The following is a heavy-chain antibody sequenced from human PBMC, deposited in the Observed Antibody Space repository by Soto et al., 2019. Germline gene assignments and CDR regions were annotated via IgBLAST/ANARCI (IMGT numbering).Heavy chain of an antibody. CDR1: GFTFSSYA. CDR2: ISYDGSNK. D-gene: IGHD3-3*01. J-gene: IGHJ4*02. Sequence: QVQLVESGGGVVQPGRSLRLSCAASGFTFSSYAIHWVRQAPGKGLEWVAVISYDGSNKYYADSVKGRFTISRDNSKNTLYLQMNSLRAEGTAVYYCARDKRDLRFLEWSYYFDYWGQGTLVTVSS. CDR3: ARDKRDLRFLEWSYYFDY. V-gene: IGHV3-30-3*01.